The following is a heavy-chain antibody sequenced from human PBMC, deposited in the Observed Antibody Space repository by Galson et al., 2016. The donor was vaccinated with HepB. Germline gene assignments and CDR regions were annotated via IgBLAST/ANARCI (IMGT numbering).Heavy chain of an antibody. CDR2: VFYSGNS. J-gene: IGHJ2*01. D-gene: IGHD1-26*01. CDR1: GGTISQNNW. V-gene: IGHV4/OR15-8*01. Sequence: SETLSLTCGVSGGTISQNNWWTWVRQAPGMGLEWIGEVFYSGNSVYNPSLKSRVSISVDKSKDHFSLRLTSVTAADTAIYFCTRHSKLSDWYFDLWGRGTLVTVSS. CDR3: TRHSKLSDWYFDL.